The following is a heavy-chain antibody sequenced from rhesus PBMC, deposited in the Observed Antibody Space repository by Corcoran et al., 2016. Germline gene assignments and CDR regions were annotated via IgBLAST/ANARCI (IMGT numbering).Heavy chain of an antibody. V-gene: IGHV4-169*01. Sequence: QLQLQESGPGLVKPSETLSVTCAVSGGSISSSYWSWIRQAPGKGLEWIGYIYGSGRSTNYNPALKSRVTLSVDTSKNQLSLKLSSVTAADTAVYYCARRLIATFDYWGQGVLVTVSS. CDR2: IYGSGRST. D-gene: IGHD6-13*01. CDR1: GGSISSSY. CDR3: ARRLIATFDY. J-gene: IGHJ4*01.